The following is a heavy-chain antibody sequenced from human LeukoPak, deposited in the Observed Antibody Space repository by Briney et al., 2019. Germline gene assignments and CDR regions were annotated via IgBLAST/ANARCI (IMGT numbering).Heavy chain of an antibody. CDR2: IYYSGST. CDR1: GGSVSRGSYY. J-gene: IGHJ6*02. D-gene: IGHD3-10*01. V-gene: IGHV4-61*01. CDR3: ARDSYYGSGSYYGYYYGMDV. Sequence: PSETLSLTCTVSGGSVSRGSYYWSWIRQPPGKGLEWNGYIYYSGSTNYNPSLKSRVTISVDTSKNQFSLKLSSVTAADTAVYYCARDSYYGSGSYYGYYYGMDVWGQGTTVTVS.